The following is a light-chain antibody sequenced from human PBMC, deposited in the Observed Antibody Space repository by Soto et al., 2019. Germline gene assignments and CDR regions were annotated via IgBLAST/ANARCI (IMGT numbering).Light chain of an antibody. V-gene: IGLV2-14*01. Sequence: QSALTQPASVSGSPGQSITISCTGTSNDVGAFNYVSWYHQHPGKAPKLLIYDVTYRPSGVSNRFSGSKSGNTASLTISGLQAEDEADYYCSSYTRDSTLIFGGGTKLTFL. CDR3: SSYTRDSTLI. CDR1: SNDVGAFNY. J-gene: IGLJ2*01. CDR2: DVT.